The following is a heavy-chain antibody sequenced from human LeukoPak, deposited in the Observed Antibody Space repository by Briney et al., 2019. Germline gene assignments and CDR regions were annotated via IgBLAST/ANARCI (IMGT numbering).Heavy chain of an antibody. V-gene: IGHV3-21*01. D-gene: IGHD6-19*01. J-gene: IGHJ4*02. Sequence: GGSLRLSCAASGFTFSSYSMNWVRQAPGKGLEWVSSISSSSYIYYADSVKGRFTISRDNAKNSLYLQMNSLRAEDTAVYYCARDKVSTGRIAVAGTGEFDYWGQGTLVTVSS. CDR2: ISSSSYI. CDR1: GFTFSSYS. CDR3: ARDKVSTGRIAVAGTGEFDY.